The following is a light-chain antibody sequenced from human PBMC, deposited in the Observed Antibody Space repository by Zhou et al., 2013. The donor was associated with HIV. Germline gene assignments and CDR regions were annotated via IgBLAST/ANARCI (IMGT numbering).Light chain of an antibody. Sequence: AIQLTQSPSSLSASVGDRVAITCRASQAINTSLDWFQQKPGEAPKLLIYDASTLESGVPPRFSGTGFGTDFTLTISSLQPQDFATYYCHQFNKYPLTFGLGPKWISN. CDR1: QAINTS. CDR3: HQFNKYPLT. CDR2: DAS. V-gene: IGKV1D-13*01. J-gene: IGKJ3*01.